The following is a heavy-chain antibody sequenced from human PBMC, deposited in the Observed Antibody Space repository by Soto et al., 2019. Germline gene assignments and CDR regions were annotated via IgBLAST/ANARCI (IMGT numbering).Heavy chain of an antibody. J-gene: IGHJ4*02. V-gene: IGHV4-30-4*01. CDR3: VHMERPGDWGFDY. D-gene: IGHD2-21*01. CDR2: VYYSGTT. Sequence: LSLTCTVSGGSIRNGDYYWGWIRQPPGKGLEWIGYVYYSGTTYSHPSLNSRVSISVDTSENQFSLRLTSVTAADTAVYYCVHMERPGDWGFDYWGQGTQVTVSS. CDR1: GGSIRNGDYY.